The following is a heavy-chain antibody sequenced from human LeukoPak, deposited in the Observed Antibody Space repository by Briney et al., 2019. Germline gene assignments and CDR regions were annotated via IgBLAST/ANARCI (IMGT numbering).Heavy chain of an antibody. CDR2: IYYSGST. CDR1: GGSISSYY. D-gene: IGHD3-16*01. Sequence: SETLSLTCTVSGGSISSYYWSWIRQPPGKGLEWIGYIYYSGSTNYNPSLKSRVSISVDTSKNQFSLKLSSVTAADTAVYYCARVSHYDYVWGSGFDYWGQGTLVTVSS. J-gene: IGHJ4*02. CDR3: ARVSHYDYVWGSGFDY. V-gene: IGHV4-59*08.